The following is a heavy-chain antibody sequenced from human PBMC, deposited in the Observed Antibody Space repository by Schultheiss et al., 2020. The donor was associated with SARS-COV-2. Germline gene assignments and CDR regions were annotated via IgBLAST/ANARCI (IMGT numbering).Heavy chain of an antibody. CDR3: AKCASTVTILDAFDI. CDR2: IGGGEGRA. D-gene: IGHD4-17*01. J-gene: IGHJ3*02. CDR1: GFIFSDYA. Sequence: GESLKISCAASGFIFSDYAMNWVRQAPGKGLEWVSHIGGGEGRAYYADSVKGRFTSSRDDSRATLYLHMNSLRIEDTAVYYCAKCASTVTILDAFDIWGQGTMVTVSS. V-gene: IGHV3-23*01.